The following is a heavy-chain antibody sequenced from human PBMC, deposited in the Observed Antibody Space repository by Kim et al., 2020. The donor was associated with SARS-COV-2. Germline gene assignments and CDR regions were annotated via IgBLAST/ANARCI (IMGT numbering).Heavy chain of an antibody. CDR1: GFTFSNYW. J-gene: IGHJ4*02. Sequence: GGSLRLSCAASGFTFSNYWMHWVRQAPGKGLVWVSRIKSDGTDPSYADSVKGRFTISRDNDKNTLNLQMYSLRVEDTAVYYCARGGQMTTINSLDYWGQGILVTVSS. CDR2: IKSDGTDP. CDR3: ARGGQMTTINSLDY. D-gene: IGHD4-4*01. V-gene: IGHV3-74*01.